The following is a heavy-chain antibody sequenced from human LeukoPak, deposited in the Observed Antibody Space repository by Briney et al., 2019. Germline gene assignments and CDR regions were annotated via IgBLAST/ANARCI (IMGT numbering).Heavy chain of an antibody. J-gene: IGHJ3*02. V-gene: IGHV5-51*01. CDR3: ARDQLGWNSRLDAFDI. CDR2: IYPGDSDT. Sequence: GESLKISCKGSGYSFTSYWIGWVRQMPGKGLEWMGLIYPGDSDTRYSPSFQGQVTISADKSISTAYLHWSSLKASDTAMYYCARDQLGWNSRLDAFDIWGQGTMVTVS. D-gene: IGHD1-7*01. CDR1: GYSFTSYW.